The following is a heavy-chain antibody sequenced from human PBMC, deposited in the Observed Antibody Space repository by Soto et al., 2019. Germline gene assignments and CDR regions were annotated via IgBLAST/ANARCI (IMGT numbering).Heavy chain of an antibody. CDR3: ARDNLEGNYEFWSGYSNTTYYYYGMDV. J-gene: IGHJ6*02. D-gene: IGHD3-3*01. Sequence: SEPLYRTATVDGGYISSHYWRSIRQPPGRGLEWIGYIYYSGSTNYNPSLKSRVTISVDTSKNQFSLKLSSVTAADTAVYYCARDNLEGNYEFWSGYSNTTYYYYGMDVWGQGTTVT. CDR1: GGYISSHY. CDR2: IYYSGST. V-gene: IGHV4-59*11.